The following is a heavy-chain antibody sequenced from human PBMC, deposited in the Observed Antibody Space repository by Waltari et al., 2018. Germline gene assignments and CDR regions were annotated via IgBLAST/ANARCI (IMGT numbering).Heavy chain of an antibody. CDR1: GGSISSYY. V-gene: IGHV4-4*07. J-gene: IGHJ6*02. Sequence: QVQLQESGPGLVKPSETLSLTCTVSGGSISSYYWSWIRQPAGKGREWIGRIYTRGSTNYNPSLKSRCTMAVDTSKNQFSLKLSSVNAADTAVYYCARDDSSGWYHYYYYYGMDVWGQGTTVTVSS. CDR2: IYTRGST. D-gene: IGHD6-19*01. CDR3: ARDDSSGWYHYYYYYGMDV.